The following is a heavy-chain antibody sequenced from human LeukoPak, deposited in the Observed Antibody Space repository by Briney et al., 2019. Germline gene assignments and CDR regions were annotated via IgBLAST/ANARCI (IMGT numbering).Heavy chain of an antibody. Sequence: GGSLRLSCAASGFTFSSYAMSWVRQAPGKGLEWVSAIGVSGGSTYYADSVKGRFTISRDNSKNTLYLQMNGLRAEDTAVYYCAKHGSSTSCYTWGCWFDPWGQGTLVTVSS. CDR1: GFTFSSYA. J-gene: IGHJ5*02. CDR2: IGVSGGST. CDR3: AKHGSSTSCYTWGCWFDP. V-gene: IGHV3-23*01. D-gene: IGHD2-2*02.